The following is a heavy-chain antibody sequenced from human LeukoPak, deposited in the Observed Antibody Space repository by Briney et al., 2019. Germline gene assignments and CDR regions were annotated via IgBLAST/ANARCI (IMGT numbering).Heavy chain of an antibody. CDR2: ISSSSSYI. D-gene: IGHD3-22*01. Sequence: KPEGSLRLSCAASGFTFSSYSMNWVRQAPGKGLEWVSSISSSSSYIYYADSVKGRFTISRDNAKNSLYLQMNSLRAEDTAVYYCASNLYDSCGHWAFDYWGQGTLVTVSS. J-gene: IGHJ4*02. CDR3: ASNLYDSCGHWAFDY. V-gene: IGHV3-21*01. CDR1: GFTFSSYS.